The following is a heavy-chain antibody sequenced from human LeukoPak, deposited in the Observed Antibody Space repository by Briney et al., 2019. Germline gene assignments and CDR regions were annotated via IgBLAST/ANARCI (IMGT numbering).Heavy chain of an antibody. CDR1: GFTFSSYS. Sequence: GGSLRLSCAASGFTFSSYSMNRVRQAPGKGLEWVSSISSGSSYIYYADSVKGRFTISRDNAKNSLYLQMDSLRAEDTAVYYCARANDNTVWGQGTQVTVSS. CDR3: ARANDNTV. D-gene: IGHD3-9*01. J-gene: IGHJ4*02. V-gene: IGHV3-21*01. CDR2: ISSGSSYI.